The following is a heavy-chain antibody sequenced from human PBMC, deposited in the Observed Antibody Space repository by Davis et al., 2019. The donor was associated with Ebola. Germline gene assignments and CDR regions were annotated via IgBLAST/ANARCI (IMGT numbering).Heavy chain of an antibody. V-gene: IGHV1-69*06. CDR3: ARVTTVMYYYGMDV. D-gene: IGHD4-17*01. J-gene: IGHJ6*02. Sequence: AASVKVSCKASGGTFSSYAISWVRQAPGQGLEWMGGIIPIFCTANYAQKFQGRVTITADKSTSTAYMELSSLRSEDTAVYYCARVTTVMYYYGMDVWGQGTTVTVSS. CDR2: IIPIFCTA. CDR1: GGTFSSYA.